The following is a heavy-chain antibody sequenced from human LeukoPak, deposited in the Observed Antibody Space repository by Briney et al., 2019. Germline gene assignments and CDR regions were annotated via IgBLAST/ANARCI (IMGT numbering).Heavy chain of an antibody. CDR1: GFTFSTYW. Sequence: GSLRLSCAASGFTFSTYWMHWVRQAPGKGLEWVSAISGSGGSTYYADSVKGRFTISRDNSKNTLYLQMNSLRAEDTAVYYCAKCGTYYDILTGSYYYYYYGMDVWGQGTTVTVSS. CDR2: ISGSGGST. V-gene: IGHV3-23*01. D-gene: IGHD3-9*01. CDR3: AKCGTYYDILTGSYYYYYYGMDV. J-gene: IGHJ6*02.